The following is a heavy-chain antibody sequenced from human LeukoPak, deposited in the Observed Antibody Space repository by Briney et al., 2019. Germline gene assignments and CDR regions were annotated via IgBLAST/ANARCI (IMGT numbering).Heavy chain of an antibody. CDR3: ARRSDGYSSSYSVDY. CDR2: IYYTGST. J-gene: IGHJ4*02. CDR1: SGSVSSRFYY. V-gene: IGHV4-39*01. D-gene: IGHD6-13*01. Sequence: SETLSLTCTVSSGSVSSRFYYWGWIRQPPGKGLEWIGSIYYTGSTYYNPSLESRVTISVDTSNNQFSLKLKSVTAADTAVYYCARRSDGYSSSYSVDYWGQGNLVTVSS.